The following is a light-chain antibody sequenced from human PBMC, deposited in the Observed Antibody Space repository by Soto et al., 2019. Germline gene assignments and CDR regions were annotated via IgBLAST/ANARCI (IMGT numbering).Light chain of an antibody. CDR2: QVS. V-gene: IGLV2-14*02. J-gene: IGLJ3*02. CDR1: ISDVGSYDL. CDR3: SSYTSSSTPWV. Sequence: QSALTQPASVSGSPGQSITISCTGSISDVGSYDLVSWYQQHPGKAPKLMIYQVSNRPSGVSNRFSGSKSGNTASLTISGLQAEDEADYYCSSYTSSSTPWVFGGGTKVTVL.